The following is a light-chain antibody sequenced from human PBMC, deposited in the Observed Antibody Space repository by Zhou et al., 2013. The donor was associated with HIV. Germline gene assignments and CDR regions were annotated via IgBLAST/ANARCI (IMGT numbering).Light chain of an antibody. Sequence: DIQMTQSPSSLSASVGDRVTITCRTSQSISNFLNWYQQKPGKAPNLLIYTASTLQSGVPSRFSGSGSGTDFTLTISNLQPEDFAFYYCQQAYSVPLAFGGGTKVEVK. CDR2: TAS. J-gene: IGKJ4*01. CDR3: QQAYSVPLA. CDR1: QSISNF. V-gene: IGKV1-39*01.